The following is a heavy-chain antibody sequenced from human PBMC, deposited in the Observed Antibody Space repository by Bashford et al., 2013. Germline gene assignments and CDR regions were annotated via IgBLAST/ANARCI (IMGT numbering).Heavy chain of an antibody. V-gene: IGHV1-3*01. D-gene: IGHD6-6*01. CDR3: ARDRIAARQLDY. CDR2: INVGHSNT. CDR1: GYTFTSYT. J-gene: IGHJ4*02. Sequence: VASVKVSCKASGYTFTSYTMHWVRQAPGQRLEWMGWINVGHSNTRYSQNFQGRVTITRDTSASTAYMELSSLRSEDTAVYYCARDRIAARQLDYVGPGNPGPPSP.